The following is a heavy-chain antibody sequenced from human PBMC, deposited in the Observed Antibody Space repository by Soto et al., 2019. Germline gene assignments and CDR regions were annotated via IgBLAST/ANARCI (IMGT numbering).Heavy chain of an antibody. CDR1: GGSISSGGYY. CDR2: IYYSGST. D-gene: IGHD3-3*01. J-gene: IGHJ6*03. CDR3: ARGLTGDFWSGYYYYYYYYMDV. V-gene: IGHV4-31*03. Sequence: SETLSLTCTVSGGSISSGGYYWSWIRQHPGKGLEWIGYIYYSGSTYYNPSLKSRVTISVDTSKNQFSLKLSSVTAADTAVYHCARGLTGDFWSGYYYYYYYYMDVWGKGTTVTVSS.